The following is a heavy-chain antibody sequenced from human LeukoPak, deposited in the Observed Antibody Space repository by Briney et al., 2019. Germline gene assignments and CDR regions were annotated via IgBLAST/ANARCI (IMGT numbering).Heavy chain of an antibody. J-gene: IGHJ4*02. CDR1: GFTFSNYG. Sequence: PGRSLRLSCAASGFTFSNYGMHWVRQAPGKGLECVAVISYDGSDKYFADSMKGRFTISRDNSKNTLYLQMNSLKAEDTAVYYCANFYGDYLSPTDWGQGTLVTVSS. CDR3: ANFYGDYLSPTD. D-gene: IGHD4-17*01. CDR2: ISYDGSDK. V-gene: IGHV3-30*18.